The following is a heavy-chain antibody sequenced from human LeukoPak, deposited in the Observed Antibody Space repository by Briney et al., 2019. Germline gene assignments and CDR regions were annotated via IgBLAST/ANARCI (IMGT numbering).Heavy chain of an antibody. Sequence: GGSLRLSCVAPGFTVSNNYMTWVRQAPRKGLEWVSLIYSGGKTYYADSVKGRFTISRDNSKNTLYLQMNSLRAEDTAVFYCAKGSYYYMDVWGKGTTVTISS. V-gene: IGHV3-66*02. CDR1: GFTVSNNY. CDR3: AKGSYYYMDV. J-gene: IGHJ6*03. CDR2: IYSGGKT.